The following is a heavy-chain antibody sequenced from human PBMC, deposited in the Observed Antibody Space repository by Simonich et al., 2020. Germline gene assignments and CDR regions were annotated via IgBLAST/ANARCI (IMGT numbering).Heavy chain of an antibody. V-gene: IGHV3-74*01. CDR3: ARDYSNCDAFDI. CDR2: SNSDWSST. CDR1: GFTFSSYW. D-gene: IGHD4-4*01. Sequence: EVQLVESGGGLVQPGGSLRLSCAASGFTFSSYWMHWVRQAPGKGLVCVSRSNSDWSSTIYADSVKGRFTISRDNAKNTLYLQMNSLRAEDTAVYYCARDYSNCDAFDIWGQGTMVTVSS. J-gene: IGHJ3*02.